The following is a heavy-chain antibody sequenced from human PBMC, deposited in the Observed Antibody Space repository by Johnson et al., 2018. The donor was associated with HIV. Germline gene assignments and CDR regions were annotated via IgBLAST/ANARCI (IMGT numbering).Heavy chain of an antibody. V-gene: IGHV3-20*04. CDR2: INWTGGNT. CDR1: RFTFDDYG. J-gene: IGHJ3*02. CDR3: ARDLRVVVVAPIGAATSHVFDI. D-gene: IGHD2-15*01. Sequence: VQLVESGGGVVRPGGSLRLSCAASRFTFDDYGMSWVRQAPGKGLEWVSGINWTGGNTDYADSVKGRFTISRDNAKSYLYLQMNSLRAEDTALYYCARDLRVVVVAPIGAATSHVFDIWGQGTMVTVSS.